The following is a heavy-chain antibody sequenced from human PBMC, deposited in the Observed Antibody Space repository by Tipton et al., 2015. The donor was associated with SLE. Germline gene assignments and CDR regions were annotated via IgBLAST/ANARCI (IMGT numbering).Heavy chain of an antibody. J-gene: IGHJ4*02. V-gene: IGHV4-34*01. CDR3: ARGLGTEVDY. CDR1: GGSFSGYY. Sequence: TLSLTCAVYGGSFSGYYWSWIRQPPGKGLGWIGEISHSGSTNYNPSLKSRVTISVDTSKNQFSLKLSSVTAADTAVYYCARGLGTEVDYWGQGTLVTVSS. D-gene: IGHD2-21*02. CDR2: ISHSGST.